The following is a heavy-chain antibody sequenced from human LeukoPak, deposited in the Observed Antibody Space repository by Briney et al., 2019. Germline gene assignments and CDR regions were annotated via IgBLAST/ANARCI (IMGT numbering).Heavy chain of an antibody. D-gene: IGHD5-24*01. CDR1: GFTFSSYG. V-gene: IGHV3-30*18. CDR2: ISYDGSNK. J-gene: IGHJ4*02. Sequence: GGSLRLAWAAAGFTFSSYGMDWVRQAAGKGREWVAVISYDGSNKSYADSVKGRFTISRDNSTNTLYLQMNSLRAEDTAVYYCAKERVGWLQSFDYWGQGTLVTVSS. CDR3: AKERVGWLQSFDY.